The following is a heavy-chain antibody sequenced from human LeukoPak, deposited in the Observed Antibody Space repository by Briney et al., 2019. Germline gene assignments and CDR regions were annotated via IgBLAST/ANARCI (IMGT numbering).Heavy chain of an antibody. V-gene: IGHV1-18*01. CDR2: ISAYNGNT. D-gene: IGHD3-3*01. CDR1: GYTFTSYG. J-gene: IGHJ4*02. Sequence: ASVKVSCKASGYTFTSYGISWVRQAPGQGLEWMGWISAYNGNTNYAQKLQGRVTMTTDTSTSTAYVELRSLRSDDTAVYYCASGGGDDFWSGYPLAYYFDYWGQGTLVTVSS. CDR3: ASGGGDDFWSGYPLAYYFDY.